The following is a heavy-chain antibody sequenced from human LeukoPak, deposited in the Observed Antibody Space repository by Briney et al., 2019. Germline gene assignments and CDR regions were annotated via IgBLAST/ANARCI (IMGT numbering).Heavy chain of an antibody. CDR1: GYTFTNYY. Sequence: ASVKVSCKASGYTFTNYYMYWVRQALGQGLEWMGLINPSGGSTNYAQKFQGRVTMTRDTSKNQFSLKLSSVTAADTAVYYCARAWGGYSGHADYWGQGTLVTVSS. D-gene: IGHD5-12*01. CDR3: ARAWGGYSGHADY. J-gene: IGHJ4*02. CDR2: INPSGGST. V-gene: IGHV1-46*01.